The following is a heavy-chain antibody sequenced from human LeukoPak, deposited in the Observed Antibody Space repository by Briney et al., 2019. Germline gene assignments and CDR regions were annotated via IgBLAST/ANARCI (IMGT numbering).Heavy chain of an antibody. CDR1: GVSISSSYSY. D-gene: IGHD5-18*01. V-gene: IGHV4-39*07. Sequence: PSETLSLTCTVSGVSISSSYSYWGWIRQPPGKGLEWIGEIYHSGSTNYNPSLKSRVTISVDKSKNQFSLKLSSVTAADTAVYYCARDVQNGYSYGYGYDYYYYYMDVWGKGTTVTVSS. CDR3: ARDVQNGYSYGYGYDYYYYYMDV. J-gene: IGHJ6*03. CDR2: IYHSGST.